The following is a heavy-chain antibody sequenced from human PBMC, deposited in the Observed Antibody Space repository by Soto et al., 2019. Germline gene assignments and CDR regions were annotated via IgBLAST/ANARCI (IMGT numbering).Heavy chain of an antibody. D-gene: IGHD2-2*03. CDR2: INPNSGGT. J-gene: IGHJ3*02. Sequence: GASVKVSCKASGVTFSSYAMSWVRQAPGQGLEWMGWINPNSGGTNYAQKFQGWVTMTRDTSISTAYLELSRLRSDDTAVYYCARVMDLDAFDIWGQGTMVTVSS. CDR1: GVTFSSYA. CDR3: ARVMDLDAFDI. V-gene: IGHV1-2*04.